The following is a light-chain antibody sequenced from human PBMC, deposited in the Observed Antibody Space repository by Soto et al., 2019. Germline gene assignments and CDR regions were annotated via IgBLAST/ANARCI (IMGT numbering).Light chain of an antibody. Sequence: EIVLTQSPATLSLSPGERATLSCRASQSLSSYLAWYQQKPGQAPRLLIYDASNRAAGIPARFRGSGSGADFTLTISSLEPEDFAIYYCQQRYNWPRTFGGGTKVDIK. V-gene: IGKV3-11*01. CDR1: QSLSSY. J-gene: IGKJ4*01. CDR3: QQRYNWPRT. CDR2: DAS.